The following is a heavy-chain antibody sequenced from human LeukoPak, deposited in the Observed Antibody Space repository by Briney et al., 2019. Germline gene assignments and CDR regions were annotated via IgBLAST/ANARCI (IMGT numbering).Heavy chain of an antibody. CDR3: AREDGSGSPHPSYNWFDP. CDR2: ISSTGSFI. Sequence: GGSLRLSCAASRFTFSSFSMTWVRQAPGKGLEWVSSISSTGSFIYYADSVKGRFTISRDNAKNSLFLQMNSLRAEDAAVYYCAREDGSGSPHPSYNWFDPWGQGTLVTVSS. J-gene: IGHJ5*02. CDR1: RFTFSSFS. V-gene: IGHV3-21*01. D-gene: IGHD3-10*01.